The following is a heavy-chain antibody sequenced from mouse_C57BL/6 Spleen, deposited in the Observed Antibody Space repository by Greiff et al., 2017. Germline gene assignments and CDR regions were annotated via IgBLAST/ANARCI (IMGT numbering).Heavy chain of an antibody. D-gene: IGHD1-1*01. J-gene: IGHJ1*03. V-gene: IGHV1-82*01. CDR1: GYAFSSSW. Sequence: QVQLKQSGPELVKPGASVKISCKASGYAFSSSWMNWVKQRPGKGLEWIGRIYPGDGDTNYNGKFKGKATLTADKSSSTAYMPISSLTSEDSSVYFCARENYYGSSYVGYFDVWGTGTTVTVSS. CDR2: IYPGDGDT. CDR3: ARENYYGSSYVGYFDV.